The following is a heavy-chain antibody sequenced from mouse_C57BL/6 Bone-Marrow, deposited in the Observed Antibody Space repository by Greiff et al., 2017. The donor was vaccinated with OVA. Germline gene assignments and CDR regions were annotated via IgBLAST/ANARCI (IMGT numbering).Heavy chain of an antibody. D-gene: IGHD1-1*01. CDR1: GYTFTSYW. J-gene: IGHJ2*01. Sequence: QVQLQQPGAELVMPGASVKLSCKASGYTFTSYWMHWVKQRPGQGLEWIGEIDPSDSYTNYNQKFKGKATLTVDKSSSTAYMQLSSLTSEDSAVYYCAREVNYYGSCYDYWGQGTTLTVSS. V-gene: IGHV1-69*01. CDR3: AREVNYYGSCYDY. CDR2: IDPSDSYT.